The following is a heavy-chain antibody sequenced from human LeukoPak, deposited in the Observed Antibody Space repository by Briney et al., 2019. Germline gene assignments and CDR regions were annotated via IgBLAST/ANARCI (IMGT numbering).Heavy chain of an antibody. CDR3: ARGYGDYSPIYYYYYYMDV. J-gene: IGHJ6*03. V-gene: IGHV3-30-3*01. D-gene: IGHD4-17*01. CDR2: ISYDGSNK. CDR1: GFTFSSYA. Sequence: GGSLRLSCAASGFTFSSYAMHWVRQAPGKGLEWVAVISYDGSNKYYADSVKGRFTISRDNSKNTLYLQMNSLRAEDTAVYYCARGYGDYSPIYYYYYYMDVWGKGTMVTVSS.